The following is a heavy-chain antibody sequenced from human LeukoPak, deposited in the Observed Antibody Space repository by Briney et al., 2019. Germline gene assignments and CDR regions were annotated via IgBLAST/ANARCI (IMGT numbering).Heavy chain of an antibody. Sequence: GSLRLSCIASGFSLGDYAMSWFRQPPGKGLEWIGEINHSGSTNYNPSLKSRVAISVDTSKNQFSLKLSSVTAADTAVYYCARVSIGYRLSHPWGQGTLVTVSS. CDR3: ARVSIGYRLSHP. CDR1: GFSLGDYA. D-gene: IGHD6-25*01. CDR2: INHSGST. J-gene: IGHJ5*02. V-gene: IGHV4-34*01.